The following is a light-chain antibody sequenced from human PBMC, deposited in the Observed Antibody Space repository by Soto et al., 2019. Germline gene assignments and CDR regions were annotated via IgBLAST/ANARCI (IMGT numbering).Light chain of an antibody. J-gene: IGKJ5*01. CDR1: QSVGNY. CDR3: QQRGNWPPIT. CDR2: DAS. V-gene: IGKV3-11*01. Sequence: EIVLTQSPATLSLSPGERATLSCRASQSVGNYLVWYQQKPGQPPRLLIYDASSRATGIPPRLSGSGSGTDFTLTISSLEPEDFAVYYCQQRGNWPPITFGQGTRLDIK.